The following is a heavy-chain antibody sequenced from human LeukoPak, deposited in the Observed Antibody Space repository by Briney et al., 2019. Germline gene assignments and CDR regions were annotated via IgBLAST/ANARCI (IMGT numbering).Heavy chain of an antibody. J-gene: IGHJ4*02. D-gene: IGHD6-19*01. Sequence: SETLSLTCAVYSGSFSGYFWSWIRQPPGKGLEWIGEINHSGSTNYSPSLKSRVTISVDTSKNQFSLKLSSVTAADTAVYYCARASSGWGFYWGQGTLVTVSS. CDR1: SGSFSGYF. CDR2: INHSGST. CDR3: ARASSGWGFY. V-gene: IGHV4-34*01.